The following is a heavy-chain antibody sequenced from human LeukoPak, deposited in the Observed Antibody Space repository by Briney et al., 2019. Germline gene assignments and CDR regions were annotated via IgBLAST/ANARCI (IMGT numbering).Heavy chain of an antibody. Sequence: GGSLRLSCAASGFTFSSYAMSWVRQAPGKGLEWVSAISGSGDSTYYADSVMGRFTISRDNSKNTLYLQMNSLRAEDTAIYYCAKESSGYSGYVNYWGQGTLVTVSS. D-gene: IGHD5-12*01. V-gene: IGHV3-23*01. CDR2: ISGSGDST. CDR3: AKESSGYSGYVNY. CDR1: GFTFSSYA. J-gene: IGHJ4*02.